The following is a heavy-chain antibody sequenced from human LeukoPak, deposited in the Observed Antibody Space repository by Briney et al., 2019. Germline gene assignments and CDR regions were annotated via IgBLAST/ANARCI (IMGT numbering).Heavy chain of an antibody. J-gene: IGHJ4*02. CDR2: ISSSSSTI. D-gene: IGHD2-2*02. CDR3: ARGDCSSTSCYTRREGPARPFDY. Sequence: GGSLRLSCAASGFTFSSYSMNWVRQAPGKGLEWVSYISSSSSTIYYADSVKGRFTISRDNAKNSLYLQMNSLRAEDTAVYYCARGDCSSTSCYTRREGPARPFDYWGQGTLVTVSS. V-gene: IGHV3-48*01. CDR1: GFTFSSYS.